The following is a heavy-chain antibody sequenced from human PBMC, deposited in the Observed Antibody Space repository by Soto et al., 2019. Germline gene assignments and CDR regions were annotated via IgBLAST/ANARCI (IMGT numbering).Heavy chain of an antibody. CDR3: ARHHQYCSGGSCPKWFDP. Sequence: GESLKISCKGSGYSFTSYWIGWVRQMPGKGLEWMGIIYPGDSDTKYSPSFQGQVTISADKSISTAYLQWSSLKASDTAMYYCARHHQYCSGGSCPKWFDPWGQGTLVTVSS. V-gene: IGHV5-51*01. D-gene: IGHD2-15*01. CDR1: GYSFTSYW. CDR2: IYPGDSDT. J-gene: IGHJ5*02.